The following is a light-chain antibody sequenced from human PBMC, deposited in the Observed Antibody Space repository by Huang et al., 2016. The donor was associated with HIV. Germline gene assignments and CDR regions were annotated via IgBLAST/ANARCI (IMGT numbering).Light chain of an antibody. J-gene: IGKJ2*01. V-gene: IGKV1-27*01. Sequence: DIKMTQSPSSLSASVGDRVTITCRASQGISNYLAWYQQKPGKVPKLMIYAASTLQSGVPSRVSGSGSGTDFTLTISSLQPEDVATYYCQKYNSAPLTFGQGTKLEIK. CDR1: QGISNY. CDR2: AAS. CDR3: QKYNSAPLT.